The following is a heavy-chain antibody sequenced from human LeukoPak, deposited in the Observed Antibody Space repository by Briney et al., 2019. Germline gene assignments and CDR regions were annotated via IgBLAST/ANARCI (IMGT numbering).Heavy chain of an antibody. J-gene: IGHJ4*02. CDR2: INPNSGGT. D-gene: IGHD3-9*01. CDR1: GYTFTGYH. Sequence: GASVKVSCKASGYTFTGYHMHWVRQAPGQGLEWMGWINPNSGGTNYAQKFQGRVTMTRDTSISTAYMELSRLRSDDTAVYYCATLNFDWSYYFDYWGQGTLVTVSS. CDR3: ATLNFDWSYYFDY. V-gene: IGHV1-2*02.